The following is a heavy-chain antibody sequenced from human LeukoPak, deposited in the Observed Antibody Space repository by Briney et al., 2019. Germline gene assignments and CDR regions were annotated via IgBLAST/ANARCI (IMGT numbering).Heavy chain of an antibody. D-gene: IGHD1-1*01. Sequence: GGSLRLSCAASGFPFSSYRMSWVRQAPGKGLEWVANIKQDGSEKYYVDSVKGRFTMSRDNAKNSLYLQMNSLRGEDTAVYYCARLTGTTGFDYWGQGTLVTVSS. J-gene: IGHJ4*02. V-gene: IGHV3-7*01. CDR2: IKQDGSEK. CDR1: GFPFSSYR. CDR3: ARLTGTTGFDY.